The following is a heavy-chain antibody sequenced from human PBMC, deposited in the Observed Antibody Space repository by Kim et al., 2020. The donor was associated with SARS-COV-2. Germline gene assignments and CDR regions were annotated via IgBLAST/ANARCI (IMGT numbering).Heavy chain of an antibody. D-gene: IGHD5-12*01. Sequence: GGSLRLSCAASGFTFSSYSMNWVRQAPGKGLEWVSSISSGSSYIYYADSVKGRFTISRDNAKNSLYLQMNSLRAADTAVYYCARDRLATWTIPCYYYGMDVWGQGTTVTVSS. CDR1: GFTFSSYS. J-gene: IGHJ6*02. V-gene: IGHV3-21*01. CDR2: ISSGSSYI. CDR3: ARDRLATWTIPCYYYGMDV.